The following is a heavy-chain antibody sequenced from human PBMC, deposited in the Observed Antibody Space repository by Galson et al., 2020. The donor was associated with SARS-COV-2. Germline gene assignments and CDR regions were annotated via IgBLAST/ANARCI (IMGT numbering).Heavy chain of an antibody. CDR1: GYTFTGDY. J-gene: IGHJ4*02. V-gene: IGHV1-2*02. Sequence: ASVKVSCKASGYTFTGDYIHWARQAPGQGLEWMGWINPKSGGTNYAQKFQGRVTMTRDTSISAAYMELSRLTSDDTAIYYCARDVPRLVVPAAADYWGQGTLVTVSS. CDR3: ARDVPRLVVPAAADY. D-gene: IGHD2-2*01. CDR2: INPKSGGT.